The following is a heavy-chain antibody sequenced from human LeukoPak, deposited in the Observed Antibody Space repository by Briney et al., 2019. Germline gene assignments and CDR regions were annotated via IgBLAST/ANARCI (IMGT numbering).Heavy chain of an antibody. Sequence: GGSLRLSCAASGFTFSRFGMNWVRQAPGKGLEWVSYISSSSSSSIYYADSVKGRFTISRDNAKNSLHLQMNSLRDEDTAVYYCAQKGGADNWGQGTLVSASS. J-gene: IGHJ4*02. D-gene: IGHD2-15*01. CDR2: ISSSSSSSI. CDR1: GFTFSRFG. CDR3: AQKGGADN. V-gene: IGHV3-48*02.